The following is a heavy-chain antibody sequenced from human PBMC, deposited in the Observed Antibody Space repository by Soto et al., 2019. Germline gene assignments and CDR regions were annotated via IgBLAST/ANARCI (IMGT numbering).Heavy chain of an antibody. V-gene: IGHV4-4*07. D-gene: IGHD6-13*01. CDR3: VRALSSAAGLYFDY. J-gene: IGHJ4*02. CDR1: GGSISSYY. CDR2: IHTTEST. Sequence: SDTLSLTCTVSGGSISSYYWSWIRQPAGKGMEWIGRIHTTESTNYNPSLKSRVTMSIYTSNNQFSLKLNSLTAADTAVYYCVRALSSAAGLYFDYWGQGTLLTLTS.